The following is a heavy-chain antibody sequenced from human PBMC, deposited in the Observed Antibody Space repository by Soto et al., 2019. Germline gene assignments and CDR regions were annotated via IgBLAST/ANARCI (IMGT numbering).Heavy chain of an antibody. Sequence: GGSLRLSCAASGFTFSDYYMSWIRQAPGKGLEWVSYISSSGSTIYYADSVKGRFTISRDNAKNSLYLQMNSLRAEDTAVYYCATSDPRLYSGYDVHNDAFDIWGQGTMVTVSS. J-gene: IGHJ3*02. CDR2: ISSSGSTI. V-gene: IGHV3-11*01. CDR3: ATSDPRLYSGYDVHNDAFDI. D-gene: IGHD5-12*01. CDR1: GFTFSDYY.